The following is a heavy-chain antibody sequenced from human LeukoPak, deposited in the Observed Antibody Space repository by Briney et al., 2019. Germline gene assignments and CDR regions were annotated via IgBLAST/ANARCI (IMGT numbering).Heavy chain of an antibody. CDR3: ARGTPSSSGWLYYGMDV. Sequence: PGGSLRVSCAASGFTFSSYGMHWVRQAPGKGMEWVAFIRYDGSNKYYADSVKGRFTISRDNSKNTLYLQMNSLRAEDTAVYYCARGTPSSSGWLYYGMDVWGQGTTVTVSS. D-gene: IGHD6-19*01. V-gene: IGHV3-30*02. CDR2: IRYDGSNK. CDR1: GFTFSSYG. J-gene: IGHJ6*02.